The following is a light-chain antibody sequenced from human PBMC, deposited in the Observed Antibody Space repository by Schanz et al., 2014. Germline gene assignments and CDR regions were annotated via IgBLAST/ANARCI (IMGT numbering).Light chain of an antibody. V-gene: IGLV1-44*01. CDR3: QCYDSRMGGV. Sequence: QSVLTQPPSASGTPGQRVTISCSGSSSNIGSNPVNWYQQLPRAAPTLLIYTSDQRPSGVPDRFSGSRSGTSASLAITGLQAEDEGDYYCQCYDSRMGGVFGGGTKLTVL. CDR1: SSNIGSNP. J-gene: IGLJ3*02. CDR2: TSD.